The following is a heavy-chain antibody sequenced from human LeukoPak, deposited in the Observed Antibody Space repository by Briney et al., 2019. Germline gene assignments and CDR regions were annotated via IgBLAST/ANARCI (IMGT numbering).Heavy chain of an antibody. Sequence: SETLSLTCAVYGGSFSGYYWSWIRQPPGKGLEWIGEINHSGSTNYNPSLKSRVTISVDTSKNQFSLKLSSVTAADTAVYYCARGPRFLEWLFFDYWGQETLVTVSS. CDR3: ARGPRFLEWLFFDY. J-gene: IGHJ4*02. V-gene: IGHV4-34*01. CDR2: INHSGST. D-gene: IGHD3-3*01. CDR1: GGSFSGYY.